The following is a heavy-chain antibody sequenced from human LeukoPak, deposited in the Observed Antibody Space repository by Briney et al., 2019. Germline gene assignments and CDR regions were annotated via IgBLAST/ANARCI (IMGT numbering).Heavy chain of an antibody. D-gene: IGHD5-18*01. J-gene: IGHJ4*02. CDR1: GFTFDDYA. V-gene: IGHV3-9*03. Sequence: GGSLRLSCAASGFTFDDYAMHWVRQAPGKGLEWVSGISWNSGSIGYADSVKGRFTISRDNAKNSLYLQMNSLRAEDMALYYCAKAGGFEYSYGYFDYWGQGTLVTVSS. CDR2: ISWNSGSI. CDR3: AKAGGFEYSYGYFDY.